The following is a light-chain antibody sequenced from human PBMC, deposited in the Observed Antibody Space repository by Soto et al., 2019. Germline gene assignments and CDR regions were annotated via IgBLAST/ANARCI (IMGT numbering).Light chain of an antibody. Sequence: HSVLTKPPSVNGAPGQRVTISCTGSSSNIGATYDVQWYQQLPGTAPKLLIYGNSNRPSGVPDRFSGSKSGTSASLAITGLQADDEADYYCQSYDSSLSAHYVFGTGTKVTVL. V-gene: IGLV1-40*01. CDR2: GNS. J-gene: IGLJ1*01. CDR1: SSNIGATYD. CDR3: QSYDSSLSAHYV.